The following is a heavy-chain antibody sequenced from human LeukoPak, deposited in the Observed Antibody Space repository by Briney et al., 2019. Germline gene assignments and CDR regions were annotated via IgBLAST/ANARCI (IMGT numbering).Heavy chain of an antibody. V-gene: IGHV3-7*01. CDR2: IKEDGSEK. J-gene: IGHJ4*02. Sequence: PGGSLRLSCAASGFTFSNYWMNWVRQAPGKGLEWVANIKEDGSEKYYVDSVKGRFTIPRDNSKNTLYLHMNSLRGEDTAMYFCARGCGGGPGCYILDYWGQGTLVTVSS. CDR3: ARGCGGGPGCYILDY. CDR1: GFTFSNYW. D-gene: IGHD2-15*01.